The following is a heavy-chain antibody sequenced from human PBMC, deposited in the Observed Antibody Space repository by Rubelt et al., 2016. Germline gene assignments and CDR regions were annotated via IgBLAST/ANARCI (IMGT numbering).Heavy chain of an antibody. CDR3: AKEFSRFPNNWFES. V-gene: IGHV4-39*07. CDR1: GGSISSITYK. Sequence: QLQLHESGPGLVKPSETLSLTCTVSGGSISSITYKWAWVRQPPEKGLEWIASIHYSGRTDYHPSLKSRVNISLDTSKNQVSLKCSSVTAADTAGYFCAKEFSRFPNNWFESWGQGTLVTVSS. CDR2: IHYSGRT. D-gene: IGHD3-10*01. J-gene: IGHJ5*01.